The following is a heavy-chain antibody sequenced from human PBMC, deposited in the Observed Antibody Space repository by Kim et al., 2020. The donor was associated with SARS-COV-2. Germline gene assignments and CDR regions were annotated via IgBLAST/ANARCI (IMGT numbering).Heavy chain of an antibody. J-gene: IGHJ6*02. CDR1: GYTFTSYD. CDR2: MNPNSGNT. Sequence: ASVKVSCKASGYTFTSYDINWVRQATGQGLEWMGWMNPNSGNTGYAQKFQGRVTMTRNTSISTAYMELSSLRSEDTAVYYCARAGVVPAAMRRGGRCGMDVWGQGTTVTVSS. CDR3: ARAGVVPAAMRRGGRCGMDV. V-gene: IGHV1-8*01. D-gene: IGHD2-2*01.